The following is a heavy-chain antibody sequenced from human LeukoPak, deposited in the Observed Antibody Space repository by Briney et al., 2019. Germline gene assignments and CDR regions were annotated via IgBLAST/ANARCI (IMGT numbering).Heavy chain of an antibody. D-gene: IGHD1-7*01. CDR1: GFTFSSYS. CDR2: ISSSSSTI. J-gene: IGHJ6*03. V-gene: IGHV3-48*04. CDR3: ARDCLELPAPYYYYYYMDV. Sequence: GGSLRLSCAASGFTFSSYSMNWVRQAPGKGLEWVSYISSSSSTIYYADSVKGRFTISRDNAKNSLYLQMNSLRAEDTAVYYCARDCLELPAPYYYYYYMDVWGKGTTVTVSS.